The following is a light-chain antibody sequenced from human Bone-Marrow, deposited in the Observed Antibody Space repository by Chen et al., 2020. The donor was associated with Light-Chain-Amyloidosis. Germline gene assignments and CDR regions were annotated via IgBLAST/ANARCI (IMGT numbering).Light chain of an antibody. Sequence: QSALTQPRPVSGSPGQSVTISCTGTSRDGGGYDSVSWYQQYPGKAPNLIIYDVSKRPSGVRAHFSASKSCYTPSLTISVLQADDEAGYYCCSYAGIYWVFGGGTKLTVL. V-gene: IGLV2-11*01. CDR1: SRDGGGYDS. CDR2: DVS. J-gene: IGLJ3*02. CDR3: CSYAGIYWV.